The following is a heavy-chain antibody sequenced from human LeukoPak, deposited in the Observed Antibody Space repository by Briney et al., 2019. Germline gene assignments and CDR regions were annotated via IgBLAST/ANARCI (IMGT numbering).Heavy chain of an antibody. V-gene: IGHV3-23*01. CDR1: GFTFSSFA. CDR3: AKSFYYDRSGSYVNHQFDH. CDR2: ISGRGGST. D-gene: IGHD3-22*01. J-gene: IGHJ4*02. Sequence: PGGSLRLSCAASGFTFSSFAMSWVRQAPGKGLEWVSAISGRGGSTYYADSVKGRFTISRDNSKNTLHLQMNSLRAEETPAYYCAKSFYYDRSGSYVNHQFDHWGLGTLVTVSS.